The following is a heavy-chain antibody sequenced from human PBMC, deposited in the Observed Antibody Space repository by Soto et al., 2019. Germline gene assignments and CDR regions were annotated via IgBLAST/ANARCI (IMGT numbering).Heavy chain of an antibody. V-gene: IGHV3-21*06. J-gene: IGHJ6*02. Sequence: EVQLVESGGGLVKPGGSLRLSCAASGFTSSSYSMNWVRQAPGKGLEWVSSISSGSSYIYYADSVKGRFTISRDNAKNSLYLQMNSLRAEDTAVYYCARSSGGSGKLWNYYGMDVWGQGTTVTVSS. D-gene: IGHD3-10*01. CDR2: ISSGSSYI. CDR1: GFTSSSYS. CDR3: ARSSGGSGKLWNYYGMDV.